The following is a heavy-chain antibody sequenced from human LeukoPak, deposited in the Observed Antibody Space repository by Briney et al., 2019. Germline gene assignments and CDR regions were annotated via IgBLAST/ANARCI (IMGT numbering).Heavy chain of an antibody. J-gene: IGHJ4*02. V-gene: IGHV4-39*01. CDR3: ARLPRGYHFDY. D-gene: IGHD5-18*01. CDR2: IYYSGST. CDR1: GGSISSSSYY. Sequence: PSETLSLTCTVSGGSISSSSYYWGWIRQPPGKGLEWIGSIYYSGSTYYNPSLKSRVTISVDTSKNQFSLKLSSVTAADTAVYYCARLPRGYHFDYWGQGTLVTVSS.